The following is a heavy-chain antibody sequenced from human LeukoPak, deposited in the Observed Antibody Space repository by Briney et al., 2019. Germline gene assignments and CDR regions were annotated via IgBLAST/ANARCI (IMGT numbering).Heavy chain of an antibody. Sequence: QSGGSLRLSCAASGFTFSSYAMHWVRQAPGKGLEWVAVISYDGSNKYYADSVKGRFTISRDNSKNTLYLQMNSLRAEDTAVYYCAGPLSGSYHFDYWGQGTLVTVSS. CDR3: AGPLSGSYHFDY. CDR2: ISYDGSNK. J-gene: IGHJ4*02. V-gene: IGHV3-30*04. D-gene: IGHD1-26*01. CDR1: GFTFSSYA.